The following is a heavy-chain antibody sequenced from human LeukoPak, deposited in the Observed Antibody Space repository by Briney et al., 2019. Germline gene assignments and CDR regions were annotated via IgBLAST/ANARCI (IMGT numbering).Heavy chain of an antibody. D-gene: IGHD4-11*01. V-gene: IGHV3-48*03. CDR1: GFTFSSYA. CDR2: ISSSGSTI. Sequence: GGSLRLSCAASGFTFSSYAMSWVRQAPGKGLEWVSYISSSGSTIYYADFVEGRFTISRDNAKNSLYLQMNSLRAEDTAVYYCARVRYSRYFDYWGQGTLVTVSS. CDR3: ARVRYSRYFDY. J-gene: IGHJ4*02.